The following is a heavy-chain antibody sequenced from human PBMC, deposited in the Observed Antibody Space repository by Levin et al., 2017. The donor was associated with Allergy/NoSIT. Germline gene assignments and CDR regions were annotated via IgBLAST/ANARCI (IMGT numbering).Heavy chain of an antibody. CDR1: GFTFSTYW. D-gene: IGHD6-19*01. CDR2: IKQDGSEK. V-gene: IGHV3-7*01. J-gene: IGHJ4*02. CDR3: ATTVAGYFDN. Sequence: AGGSLRLSCAASGFTFSTYWMSWVRQAPGKGLEWVANIKQDGSEKYYVDSVNGRFTISRDNAKNSLYLQMNSLRAEDTAVYYCATTVAGYFDNWGQGTLVTVSS.